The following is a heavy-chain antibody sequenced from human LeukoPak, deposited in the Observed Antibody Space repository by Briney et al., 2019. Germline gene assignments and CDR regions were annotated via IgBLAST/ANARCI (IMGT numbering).Heavy chain of an antibody. Sequence: SETLSLTCAVYGGSFSGYYWSWIRQPPGKGLEWIGEINHSGSTNYNPSLKSRVTISVDTSKNQFSLKLSSVTAAGTTVYYCARGTYYYGSGSYNFDYWGQGTLVTVSS. V-gene: IGHV4-34*01. CDR3: ARGTYYYGSGSYNFDY. J-gene: IGHJ4*02. CDR2: INHSGST. CDR1: GGSFSGYY. D-gene: IGHD3-10*01.